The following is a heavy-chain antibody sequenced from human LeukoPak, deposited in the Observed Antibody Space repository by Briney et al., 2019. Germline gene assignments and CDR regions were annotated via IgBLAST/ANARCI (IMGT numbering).Heavy chain of an antibody. CDR2: ITGNGGYNT. V-gene: IGHV3-23*01. Sequence: GGSLRLSCAASGFTFAGNAMSWVRQAPGKGLEWVSGITGNGGYNTYYAESVKGRFIISRDDSKNTLYLQMNSLRSEDTAVYYCARDLPDRGAPLGDWGQGTLVAVSS. J-gene: IGHJ4*02. CDR3: ARDLPDRGAPLGD. D-gene: IGHD3-10*01. CDR1: GFTFAGNA.